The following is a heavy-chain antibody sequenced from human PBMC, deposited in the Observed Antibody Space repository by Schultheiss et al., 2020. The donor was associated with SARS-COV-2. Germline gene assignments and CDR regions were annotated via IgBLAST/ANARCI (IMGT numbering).Heavy chain of an antibody. CDR2: IYYSGST. Sequence: SETLSLTCTVSGGSISSYYWSWIRQPPGKGLEWIGYIYYSGSTNYNPSLKSRVTISVDTSKNQFSLKLSSVTAADTAVYYCARFKPNNWNFKDYFDYWGQGTLVTVSS. V-gene: IGHV4-59*01. J-gene: IGHJ4*02. D-gene: IGHD1-7*01. CDR3: ARFKPNNWNFKDYFDY. CDR1: GGSISSYY.